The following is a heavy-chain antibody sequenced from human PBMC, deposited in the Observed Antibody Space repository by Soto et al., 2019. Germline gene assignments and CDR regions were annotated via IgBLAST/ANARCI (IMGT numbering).Heavy chain of an antibody. CDR3: ARRASR. V-gene: IGHV3-48*03. CDR2: IHPSGQPI. J-gene: IGHJ3*01. CDR1: GFTFTSSE. D-gene: IGHD1-26*01. Sequence: GGSLRLSCVVSGFTFTSSEMYWVRQAPGKGLEWISYIHPSGQPIFYADSVKGRFTISRDNANNSLFLQMNSLRVEDTAVYYCARRASRWGHGTMVTVSS.